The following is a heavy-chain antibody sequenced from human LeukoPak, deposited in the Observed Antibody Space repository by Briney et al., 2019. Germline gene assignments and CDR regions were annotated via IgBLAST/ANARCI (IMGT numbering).Heavy chain of an antibody. CDR2: IIPIFGTA. CDR1: GYTFTSYD. J-gene: IGHJ4*02. Sequence: ASVKVSCKASGYTFTSYDINWVRQAPGQGLEWMGGIIPIFGTANYAQKFQGRVTITADESTSTVYMELSSLRSEDTAVYYCARDKDSSSWYYFDYWGQGTLVTVSS. V-gene: IGHV1-69*13. CDR3: ARDKDSSSWYYFDY. D-gene: IGHD6-13*01.